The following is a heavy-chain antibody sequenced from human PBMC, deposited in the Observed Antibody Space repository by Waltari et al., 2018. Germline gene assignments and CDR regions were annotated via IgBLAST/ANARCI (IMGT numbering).Heavy chain of an antibody. CDR1: VVSITTNRHY. Sequence: QLQLQESGPGLVKHSETLSLTCSLSVVSITTNRHYWGWIRQPPGQGLEWIGTISYNGATYSSPSLRSRVTIFRDTSKNQLSLKLGSVTAADTAFYYCATYIGASLGTAAFDVWGQGTMVTVSS. CDR3: ATYIGASLGTAAFDV. CDR2: ISYNGAT. V-gene: IGHV4-39*01. J-gene: IGHJ3*01. D-gene: IGHD5-12*01.